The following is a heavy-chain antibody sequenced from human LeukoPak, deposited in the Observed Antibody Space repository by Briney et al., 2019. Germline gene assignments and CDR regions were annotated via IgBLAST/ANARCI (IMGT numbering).Heavy chain of an antibody. CDR3: AGRPRNGYRIDY. CDR2: ISSSDTTT. CDR1: GFTFSSYE. J-gene: IGHJ4*02. V-gene: IGHV3-48*03. D-gene: IGHD5-18*01. Sequence: PGGSLRLSCAASGFTFSSYEMNWVRQAPGKGLEWVSYISSSDTTTYYTGSVKGRFTISRDNAKNSLYLQMNSLRAEDTAVYYCAGRPRNGYRIDYWGQGTLVTVSS.